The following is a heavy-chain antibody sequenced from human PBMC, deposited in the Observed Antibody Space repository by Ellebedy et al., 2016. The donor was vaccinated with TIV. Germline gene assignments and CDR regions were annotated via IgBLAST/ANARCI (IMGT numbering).Heavy chain of an antibody. CDR1: GYTFISYD. J-gene: IGHJ6*02. CDR2: MNPHSGNT. V-gene: IGHV1-8*01. D-gene: IGHD5/OR15-5a*01. CDR3: ARGRYSVYDWAPPYYNMHV. Sequence: AASVKVSCKASGYTFISYDINWVRQATGQGLEWMGWMNPHSGNTGYAQQFQGRVTMTRNTSISTAYMELSSLRSEDTAVYYCARGRYSVYDWAPPYYNMHVWGQGTTVNVSS.